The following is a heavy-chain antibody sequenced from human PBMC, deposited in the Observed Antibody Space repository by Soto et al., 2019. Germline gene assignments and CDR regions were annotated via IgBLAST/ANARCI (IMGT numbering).Heavy chain of an antibody. D-gene: IGHD3-22*01. CDR1: GYTLTELS. CDR2: FDPEDGET. V-gene: IGHV1-24*01. Sequence: ASVTVSCKVSGYTLTELSMHWVRQAPGKGLEWMGGFDPEDGETIYAQKFQGRVTMTEDTSTDTAYMELSSLRSEDTAVYYCATMPHYYDSSGYSFDYWGQGAPVTVSS. CDR3: ATMPHYYDSSGYSFDY. J-gene: IGHJ4*02.